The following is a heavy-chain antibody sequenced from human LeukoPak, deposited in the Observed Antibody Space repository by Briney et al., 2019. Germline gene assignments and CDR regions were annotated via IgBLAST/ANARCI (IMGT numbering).Heavy chain of an antibody. CDR2: IIPIFGTA. Sequence: SVKVSFKASGGTFSIYAISWVRQAPGQGLEWMGGIIPIFGTANYAQKFQGRVTITADESTSTAYMELSSLRSEDTAVYYCARRGITMVRGVWFDPWGQGTLVTVSS. CDR3: ARRGITMVRGVWFDP. V-gene: IGHV1-69*13. J-gene: IGHJ5*02. CDR1: GGTFSIYA. D-gene: IGHD3-10*01.